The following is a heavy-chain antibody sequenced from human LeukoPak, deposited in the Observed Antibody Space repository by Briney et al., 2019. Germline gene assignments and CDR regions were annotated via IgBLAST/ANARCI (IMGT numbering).Heavy chain of an antibody. Sequence: SETLSLTCTVSGGSISSSSYYWGWIRQPPGKGLEWIGSIYYSGSTYYNPSLKSRVTISVDTSKNQFSLKLNSVTAADTAVYYCARVVAAAGNNWFDPWGQGTLVTVSS. CDR3: ARVVAAAGNNWFDP. D-gene: IGHD6-13*01. CDR2: IYYSGST. V-gene: IGHV4-39*07. J-gene: IGHJ5*02. CDR1: GGSISSSSYY.